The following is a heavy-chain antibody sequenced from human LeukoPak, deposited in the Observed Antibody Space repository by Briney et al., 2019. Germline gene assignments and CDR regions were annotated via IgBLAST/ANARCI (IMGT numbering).Heavy chain of an antibody. CDR2: IYSGGST. Sequence: PGGSLRLSCAASGFTVSSNYMSWVRQAPGKGLEWVSVIYSGGSTYYADSVKGRFTISRDNSKNTLYLQMNSLRAEDTAVYYCARSIKDTAMVNWGQGTLVTVSS. CDR3: ARSIKDTAMVN. CDR1: GFTVSSNY. J-gene: IGHJ4*02. V-gene: IGHV3-66*01. D-gene: IGHD5-18*01.